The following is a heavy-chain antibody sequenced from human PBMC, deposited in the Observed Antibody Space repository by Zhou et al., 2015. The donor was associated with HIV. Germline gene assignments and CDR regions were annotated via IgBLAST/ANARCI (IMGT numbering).Heavy chain of an antibody. CDR2: IIPIFGTA. CDR1: GGTFSSYA. D-gene: IGHD2-2*01. J-gene: IGHJ3*02. V-gene: IGHV1-69*01. Sequence: QVQLVQSGAEVKKPGSSVKVSCKASGGTFSSYAISWVRQAPGQGLEWMGGIIPIFGTANYAQKFQGRVTITADESTSTAYMELSSLRSEDTAVYYCARTAIKNIVVVPAAQRAFDIWGQGTMVTVSS. CDR3: ARTAIKNIVVVPAAQRAFDI.